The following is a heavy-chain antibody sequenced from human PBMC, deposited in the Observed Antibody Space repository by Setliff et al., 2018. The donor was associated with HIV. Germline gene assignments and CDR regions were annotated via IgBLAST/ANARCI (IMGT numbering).Heavy chain of an antibody. Sequence: PSETLSLTCTVSGGSIGSHYWSWIRQPPGKGLEWIGYIYYSGSTSYNPSLKSRVTISVDTSKNQFSLKLSSVTAADTAVYYCARDQDSGSPGWYFDLWGRGTLVTVSS. D-gene: IGHD1-26*01. J-gene: IGHJ2*01. CDR2: IYYSGST. V-gene: IGHV4-59*11. CDR3: ARDQDSGSPGWYFDL. CDR1: GGSIGSHY.